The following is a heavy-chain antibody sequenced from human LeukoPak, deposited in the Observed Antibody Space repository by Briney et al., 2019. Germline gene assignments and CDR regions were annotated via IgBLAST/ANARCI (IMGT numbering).Heavy chain of an antibody. J-gene: IGHJ4*02. Sequence: GRSLRLSCAASGFTFSSYSMHWVRQAPGKGLEWVAVIWCDGSNKYYADSVKGRFTISRDNSKNTLYLQMNSLRAEDTAVYYCARDQYSGSYYGDYWGQGTLVTVSS. D-gene: IGHD1-26*01. V-gene: IGHV3-33*01. CDR3: ARDQYSGSYYGDY. CDR1: GFTFSSYS. CDR2: IWCDGSNK.